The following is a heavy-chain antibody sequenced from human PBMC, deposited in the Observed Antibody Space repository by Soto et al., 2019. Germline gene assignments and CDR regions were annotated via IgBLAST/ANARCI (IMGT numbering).Heavy chain of an antibody. CDR1: GGSFSGYY. D-gene: IGHD3-3*01. J-gene: IGHJ5*02. Sequence: SETLSLTCAVYGGSFSGYYWSWIRQPPGKGLEWIGEINHSGSTNYNPSLKSRVTISVDTSKNQFSLKLSSVTAADTAVYYCAIKSVRFLEWLPDWFDPWGQGTLVTVSS. V-gene: IGHV4-34*01. CDR3: AIKSVRFLEWLPDWFDP. CDR2: INHSGST.